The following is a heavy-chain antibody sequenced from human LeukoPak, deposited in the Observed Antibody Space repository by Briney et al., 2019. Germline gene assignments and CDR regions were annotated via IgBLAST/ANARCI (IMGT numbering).Heavy chain of an antibody. CDR3: AKEITVTTFRRVELGLDY. CDR2: ISGSGGST. Sequence: GGSLRLSCAASGFTFSSYAMSWVRQAPGKGLEWVSAISGSGGSTYYADSVKGRFTISRDNSKNTLYLQMNSLRAEDTAVYYCAKEITVTTFRRVELGLDYWGQGTLVTVSS. CDR1: GFTFSSYA. V-gene: IGHV3-23*01. D-gene: IGHD4-17*01. J-gene: IGHJ4*02.